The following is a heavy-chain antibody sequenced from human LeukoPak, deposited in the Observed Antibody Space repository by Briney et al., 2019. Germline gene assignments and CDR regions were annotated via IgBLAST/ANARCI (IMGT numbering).Heavy chain of an antibody. CDR3: ARLLTPNGYYFDY. J-gene: IGHJ4*02. D-gene: IGHD1-26*01. CDR1: GGSISSGGYY. V-gene: IGHV4-31*03. Sequence: SQTLSLTCTVSGGSISSGGYYWSWIRQHPGKGLEWIGYIYYSGSTYYNPSLKSRVTISVDTSKNQFSLKLSSVTAADTAVYYCARLLTPNGYYFDYWGQGTLVTVSS. CDR2: IYYSGST.